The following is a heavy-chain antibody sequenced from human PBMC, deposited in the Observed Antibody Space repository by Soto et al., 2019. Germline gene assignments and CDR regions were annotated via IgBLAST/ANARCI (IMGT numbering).Heavy chain of an antibody. Sequence: GGSLRLSCAASGFTFSDYAMHWVRQAPGKGLGWVAAVSHDGRNTHYADSVKGRFTISRDSSKNTVSLEMTSLRAEDTAVYYCAKGGRQWLVTSDFNYWGQGALVTVSS. D-gene: IGHD6-19*01. CDR1: GFTFSDYA. V-gene: IGHV3-30*18. J-gene: IGHJ4*02. CDR2: VSHDGRNT. CDR3: AKGGRQWLVTSDFNY.